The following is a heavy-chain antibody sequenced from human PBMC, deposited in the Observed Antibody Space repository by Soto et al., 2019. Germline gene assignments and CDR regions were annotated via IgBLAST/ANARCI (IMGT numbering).Heavy chain of an antibody. CDR1: GYSFTSYW. CDR2: VHPGNSGT. V-gene: IGHV5-51*01. J-gene: IGHJ6*02. Sequence: GESLKISCKGPGYSFTSYWIGWVRQMPGKGLEWMGIVHPGNSGTKYSPSFQGQVTISADKSISTAYLQWSSLKASDTAMYYCARHRAVAGMPDYYYDMDVWGQGTTVTVS. D-gene: IGHD6-19*01. CDR3: ARHRAVAGMPDYYYDMDV.